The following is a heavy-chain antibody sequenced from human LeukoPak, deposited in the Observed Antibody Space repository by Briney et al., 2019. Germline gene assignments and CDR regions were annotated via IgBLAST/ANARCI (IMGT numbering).Heavy chain of an antibody. V-gene: IGHV3-23*01. Sequence: GASTRLSSAASGITPSNYGMSWVRQAPGPRLKWLAGISDSGGSTTYAVSVKGRFTISRDNPKNTLYLQMNSLRAEDTAVYFCAKRGVVIRVVLVGFHKQAYYFDSWGQGALVTVSS. CDR3: AKRGVVIRVVLVGFHKQAYYFDS. CDR2: ISDSGGST. D-gene: IGHD3/OR15-3a*01. J-gene: IGHJ4*02. CDR1: GITPSNYG.